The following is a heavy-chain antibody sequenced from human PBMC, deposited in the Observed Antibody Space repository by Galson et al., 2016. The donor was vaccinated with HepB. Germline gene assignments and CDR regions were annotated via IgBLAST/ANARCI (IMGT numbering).Heavy chain of an antibody. CDR1: GFTYGDFA. CDR3: IRERSGLLPGVAY. CDR2: MRSHSFGGTT. V-gene: IGHV3-49*03. Sequence: SLRLSSSASGFTYGDFAVSWIRLAPGKGLEWVAFMRSHSFGGTTQYAPPVKGRFTISRDDSKSIAYLQMNSLKTEDTAVYYCIRERSGLLPGVAYWGQGTLVTVSS. D-gene: IGHD3-10*01. J-gene: IGHJ4*02.